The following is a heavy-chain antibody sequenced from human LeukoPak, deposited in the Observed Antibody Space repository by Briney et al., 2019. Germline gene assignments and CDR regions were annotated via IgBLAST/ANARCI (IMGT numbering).Heavy chain of an antibody. CDR2: ISCDGSNK. CDR1: GFTFSSYA. CDR3: ARGPERTGVGTRYYYDMDV. Sequence: GRSLRLSCAAAGFTFSSYAMHWVRQAPGKGLEWVAVISCDGSNKYYADSVKGRFTISRDNSKNTLYLQMNSLRAEDTAVYYCARGPERTGVGTRYYYDMDVWGQGTTVTVSS. J-gene: IGHJ6*02. V-gene: IGHV3-30-3*01. D-gene: IGHD2-8*01.